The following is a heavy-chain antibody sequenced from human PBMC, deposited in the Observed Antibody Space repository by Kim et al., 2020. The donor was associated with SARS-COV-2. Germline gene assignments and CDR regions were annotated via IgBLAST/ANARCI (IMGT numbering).Heavy chain of an antibody. CDR1: GFTVSSNY. J-gene: IGHJ6*02. CDR2: IYSGGST. CDR3: ARVSTLYARGYYYYGMDV. V-gene: IGHV3-53*04. D-gene: IGHD2-2*01. Sequence: GGSLRLSCAASGFTVSSNYMSWVRQAPGKGLEWVSVIYSGGSTYYADSVKGRFTISRHNSKNTLYLQMNSLRAEDTAVYYCARVSTLYARGYYYYGMDVWGQGTTVTVSS.